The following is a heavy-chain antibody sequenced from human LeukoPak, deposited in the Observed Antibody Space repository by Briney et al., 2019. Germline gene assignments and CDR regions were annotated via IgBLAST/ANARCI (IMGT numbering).Heavy chain of an antibody. J-gene: IGHJ3*02. CDR3: AKSNGYGLIDI. CDR1: GGSFSGYY. D-gene: IGHD3-22*01. CDR2: INQSGST. V-gene: IGHV4-34*01. Sequence: SETLSLTCAVYGGSFSGYYWSWIRQPPGKGLEWIGEINQSGSTNHSSSLKSRVTISVDTSKNQFSLKLNSVTAADTAVYYCAKSNGYGLIDIWGQGTMVTVSS.